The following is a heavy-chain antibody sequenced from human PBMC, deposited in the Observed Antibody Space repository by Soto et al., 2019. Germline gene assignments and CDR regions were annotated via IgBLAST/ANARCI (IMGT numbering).Heavy chain of an antibody. CDR3: PRGLGGISGG. CDR2: IKSKIDGGTI. CDR1: GFTFSNAW. V-gene: IGHV3-15*07. D-gene: IGHD1-26*01. Sequence: EVQLVESGGGLVNPGGSLRLSCAASGFTFSNAWLNWVRQAPGKGLEWVGRIKSKIDGGTIDYTAPVKGRFTISRDDSKNTLYLKMNSQKPGDTAVYYCPRGLGGISGGGGRGPLVTVPP. J-gene: IGHJ4*02.